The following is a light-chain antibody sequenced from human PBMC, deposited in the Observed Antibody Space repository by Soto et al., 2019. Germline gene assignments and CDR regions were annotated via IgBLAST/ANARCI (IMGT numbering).Light chain of an antibody. Sequence: EIVLTQSPGTLSLSPGERATLSCRASQSGSSSYLAWYQQKPGQAPRLLIYGASRRAAGIPDRFSGSGSGTDFTLTISRLEPEDFAVYYCQQYGSSPRTLGQGTKVEIK. CDR2: GAS. CDR1: QSGSSSY. J-gene: IGKJ1*01. CDR3: QQYGSSPRT. V-gene: IGKV3-20*01.